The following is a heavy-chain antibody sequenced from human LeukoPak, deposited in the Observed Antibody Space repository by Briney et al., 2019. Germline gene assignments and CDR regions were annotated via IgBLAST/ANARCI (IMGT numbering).Heavy chain of an antibody. V-gene: IGHV1-69*13. J-gene: IGHJ5*02. D-gene: IGHD1-26*01. CDR1: GGTLSTYD. CDR2: IIPLFGTL. CDR3: ARGYSVGATVSNWFDP. Sequence: ASVKVSCKASGGTLSTYDITWVRQAPGQGLEGLGGIIPLFGTLNYAQKFQGRVTIIADESTNTPYMDLSSLRSEDTAVYYCARGYSVGATVSNWFDPWGQGTLVTVSS.